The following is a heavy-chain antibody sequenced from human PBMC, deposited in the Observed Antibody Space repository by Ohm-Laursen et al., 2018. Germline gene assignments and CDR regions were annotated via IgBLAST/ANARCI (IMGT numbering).Heavy chain of an antibody. CDR2: ISAYNGNT. V-gene: IGHV1-18*01. D-gene: IGHD3-10*01. CDR1: GYTFTSYG. J-gene: IGHJ4*02. CDR3: ARRIGSGSNYFDY. Sequence: ASVKVSCKASGYTFTSYGISWVRQAPGQGLEWMGWISAYNGNTNYAQKLQGRVTMTRDTSTSTVYMEVSSLRSEDTAVYYCARRIGSGSNYFDYWGQGTLVTVSS.